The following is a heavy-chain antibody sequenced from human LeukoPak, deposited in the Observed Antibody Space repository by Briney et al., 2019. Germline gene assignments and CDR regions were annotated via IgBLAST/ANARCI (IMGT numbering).Heavy chain of an antibody. J-gene: IGHJ4*02. CDR1: GYTFTSYD. V-gene: IGHV1-8*01. D-gene: IGHD3-16*01. CDR2: MNPNSGNT. Sequence: ASVKVSCKASGYTFTSYDINWVRQATGQGLEWMRWMNPNSGNTGYAQKFQGRVTMTRNTSISTAYMELSSLRSEDTAVYYCARVGTFGGVIDYWGQGTLVTVSS. CDR3: ARVGTFGGVIDY.